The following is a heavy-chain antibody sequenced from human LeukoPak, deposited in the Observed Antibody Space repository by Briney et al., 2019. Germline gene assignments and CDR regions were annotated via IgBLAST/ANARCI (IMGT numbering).Heavy chain of an antibody. Sequence: SVKVSCKASGDTFTTYAIIWVRQAPGQGLEWMGGITPMFGTPNYAQRLQGRVTITADKSTKTAYMELRSLRYEDTAVYFCARAGIPGYCTNVTCSNWLDPWGQGTLVTVSS. D-gene: IGHD2-8*01. CDR1: GDTFTTYA. J-gene: IGHJ5*02. CDR2: ITPMFGTP. V-gene: IGHV1-69*06. CDR3: ARAGIPGYCTNVTCSNWLDP.